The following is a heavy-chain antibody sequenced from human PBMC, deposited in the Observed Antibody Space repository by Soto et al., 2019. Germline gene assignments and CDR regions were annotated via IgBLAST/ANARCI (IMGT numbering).Heavy chain of an antibody. V-gene: IGHV6-1*01. D-gene: IGHD2-2*01. CDR3: ARDPLLNPIVGYCSSTSCYFMDV. Sequence: QSQTLSLTCAISGDSVSSNSAAWNWIRQSPSRGLEWLGRTYYRSKWYNDYAVSVKSRITINPDTSKNQFSLQLNSVTPEDTAVYYCARDPLLNPIVGYCSSTSCYFMDVWGKGTTVTVSS. J-gene: IGHJ6*03. CDR2: TYYRSKWYN. CDR1: GDSVSSNSAA.